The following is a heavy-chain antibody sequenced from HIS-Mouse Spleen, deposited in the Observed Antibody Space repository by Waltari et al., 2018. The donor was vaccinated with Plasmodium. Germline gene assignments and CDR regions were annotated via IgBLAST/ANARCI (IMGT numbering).Heavy chain of an antibody. D-gene: IGHD3-9*01. Sequence: EVQLVESGGGLVKPGGSLRLSCAASGFTFSSYSMNWVRQAPGKGLEWVSSNSSSSSYIYYADSVKGRFTISRDNAKNSLYLQMNSLRAEDTAVYYCAREDILTAYYNDYWYFDLWGRGTLVTVSS. V-gene: IGHV3-21*01. CDR2: NSSSSSYI. J-gene: IGHJ2*01. CDR1: GFTFSSYS. CDR3: AREDILTAYYNDYWYFDL.